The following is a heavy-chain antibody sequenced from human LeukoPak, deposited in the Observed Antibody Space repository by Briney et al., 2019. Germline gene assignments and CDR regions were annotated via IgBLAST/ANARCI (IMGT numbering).Heavy chain of an antibody. J-gene: IGHJ4*02. CDR1: GFTFGSYS. Sequence: GGSLRLSCAASGFTFGSYSMNWVRQAPGKGLEWVSSISSSSSYIYYADSVKGRFTISRDNAKNSLYLQMNSLRAEDTAVYYCARAGPRMATAEFDYWGQGTLVTVSS. CDR3: ARAGPRMATAEFDY. CDR2: ISSSSSYI. V-gene: IGHV3-21*01. D-gene: IGHD5-24*01.